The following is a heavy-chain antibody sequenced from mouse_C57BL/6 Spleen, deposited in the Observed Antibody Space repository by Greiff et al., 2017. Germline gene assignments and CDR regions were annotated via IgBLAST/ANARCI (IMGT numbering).Heavy chain of an antibody. CDR2: IYPRDGST. CDR1: GYTFTDHT. CDR3: AREFDFYYFDY. D-gene: IGHD2-4*01. J-gene: IGHJ2*01. Sequence: VQLQQSDAELVKPGASVKISCKVSGYTFTDHTIHWMKQRPEQGLEWIGYIYPRDGSTKYNEKFKGKATLTADKSSSTAYMQLNSLTSEVSAVDLCAREFDFYYFDYWGQGTTLTVSS. V-gene: IGHV1-78*01.